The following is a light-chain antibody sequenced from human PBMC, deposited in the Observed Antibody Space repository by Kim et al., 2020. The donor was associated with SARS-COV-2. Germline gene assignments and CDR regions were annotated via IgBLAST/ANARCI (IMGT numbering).Light chain of an antibody. Sequence: GQSVTISCSGRSSNIGSNNVNWYQQLPGTAPKLLIYINNQRPSGVPDRFSGSKSGTSASLAISGLQSEDEANYYCGAWDDSMSAVILGGGTQLTVL. J-gene: IGLJ2*01. CDR2: INN. CDR3: GAWDDSMSAVI. CDR1: SSNIGSNN. V-gene: IGLV1-44*01.